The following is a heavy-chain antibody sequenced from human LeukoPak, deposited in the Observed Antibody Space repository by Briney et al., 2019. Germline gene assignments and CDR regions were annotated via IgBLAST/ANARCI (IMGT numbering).Heavy chain of an antibody. CDR2: IYTSGST. Sequence: PSQTLSLTCTVSGGSISSGSYYWSWIRQPAGKGLEWIGRIYTSGSTNYNPSLKSRVTISVDTSKNQFSLKLSSVTAADTAVYSCARDQRGDYDFWSGYYTGWFDPWGQGTLVTVSS. D-gene: IGHD3-3*01. V-gene: IGHV4-61*02. CDR1: GGSISSGSYY. CDR3: ARDQRGDYDFWSGYYTGWFDP. J-gene: IGHJ5*02.